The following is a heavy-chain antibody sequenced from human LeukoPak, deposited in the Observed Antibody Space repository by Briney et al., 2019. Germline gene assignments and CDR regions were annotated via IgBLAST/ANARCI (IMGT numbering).Heavy chain of an antibody. CDR2: IYHSGST. Sequence: SETLSLTCAVSGYSISSGYYWGWIRQPPGKGLEWIGSIYHSGSTYYNPSLKSRVTISVDTSKNQFSLKLSSVTAADTAMYYCARDIVVVPAAQDYWGQGTLVTVSS. V-gene: IGHV4-38-2*02. CDR1: GYSISSGYY. J-gene: IGHJ4*02. D-gene: IGHD2-2*01. CDR3: ARDIVVVPAAQDY.